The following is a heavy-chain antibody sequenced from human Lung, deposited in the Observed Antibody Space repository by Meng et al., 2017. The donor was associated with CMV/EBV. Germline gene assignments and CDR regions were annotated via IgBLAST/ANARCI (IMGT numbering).Heavy chain of an antibody. CDR3: ARQTDTEGIAAAPDV. J-gene: IGHJ6*02. CDR1: GGSISSSSYY. D-gene: IGHD6-13*01. V-gene: IGHV4-39*01. Sequence: GSLRLXCTVSGGSISSSSYYWGWIRQPPGKGLEWIGSIYYSGSTYYNPSLKSRVTISVDTSKNQFSLKLSSVTAADTAVYYCARQTDTEGIAAAPDVWGQGXTVXVSS. CDR2: IYYSGST.